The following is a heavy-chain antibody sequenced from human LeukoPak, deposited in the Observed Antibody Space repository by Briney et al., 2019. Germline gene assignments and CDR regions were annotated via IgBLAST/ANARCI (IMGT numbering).Heavy chain of an antibody. CDR1: GFTFSEFY. CDR2: ISSSGASI. J-gene: IGHJ4*02. D-gene: IGHD6-19*01. Sequence: GGSLRLSCAASGFTFSEFYMAWIRQAPGKGLEWISSISSSGASIYYAGSVRGRFTISRDNAKNSVSLQMNSLRAEDTAVYYCVKEAQQWLPQTYFDSWGQGTLVTVSS. V-gene: IGHV3-11*01. CDR3: VKEAQQWLPQTYFDS.